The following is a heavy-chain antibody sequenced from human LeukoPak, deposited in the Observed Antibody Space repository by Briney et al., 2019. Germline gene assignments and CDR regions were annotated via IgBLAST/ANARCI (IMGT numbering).Heavy chain of an antibody. D-gene: IGHD2-2*01. CDR3: ARGRSTSKLSEAFDI. Sequence: ASVKVSCKASGGTVSRYPISWVRQAPGQGLEWMGWISAYNGNTNYAQKLQGRVTMTTDTSTSTAYMELRSLRSDDTAVYYCARGRSTSKLSEAFDIWGQGTMVTVSS. J-gene: IGHJ3*02. CDR1: GGTVSRYP. CDR2: ISAYNGNT. V-gene: IGHV1-18*01.